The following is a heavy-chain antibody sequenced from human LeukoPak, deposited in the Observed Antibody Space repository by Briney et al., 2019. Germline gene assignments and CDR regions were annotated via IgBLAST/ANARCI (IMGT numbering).Heavy chain of an antibody. CDR2: IYPGDSDT. V-gene: IGHV5-51*01. D-gene: IGHD3-22*01. J-gene: IGHJ4*02. CDR3: ARHRYYYDSSGYYPDY. CDR1: GYSFTSYW. Sequence: GASLKISCKGSGYSFTSYWIGWVRQMPGKGLEWMGIIYPGDSDTRYSPSFQGQVTISADKSISTAYLQWSSLKASDTAMYYCARHRYYYDSSGYYPDYWGQGTLVTVSS.